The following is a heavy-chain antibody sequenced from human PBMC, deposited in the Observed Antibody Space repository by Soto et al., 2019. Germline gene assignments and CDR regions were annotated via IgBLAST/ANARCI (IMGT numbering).Heavy chain of an antibody. Sequence: GASVKVSCKASGYTFTSYGISWVRQAPGQGLEWMGWISAYNGNTNYAQKLQGRFTMTTDTSTSTAYMELRSLRSDDTAVYYCARYGTRNYSYGLTDYWGQGTLVTVSS. J-gene: IGHJ4*02. CDR1: GYTFTSYG. CDR2: ISAYNGNT. D-gene: IGHD5-18*01. V-gene: IGHV1-18*01. CDR3: ARYGTRNYSYGLTDY.